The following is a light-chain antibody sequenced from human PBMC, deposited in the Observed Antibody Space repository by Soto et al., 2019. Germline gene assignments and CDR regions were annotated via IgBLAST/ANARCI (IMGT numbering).Light chain of an antibody. CDR2: STS. J-gene: IGLJ1*01. Sequence: QAVVTQAPSVTVSRGGTVSLTCASSTGAVTRGYYPNWFQQKPGQAPGALIYSTSNKHSWTPARFSGSLLGGKAALTLSGVQPEDEAEYYCLLYYGGAQLVFGTGTKLTVL. CDR3: LLYYGGAQLV. CDR1: TGAVTRGYY. V-gene: IGLV7-43*01.